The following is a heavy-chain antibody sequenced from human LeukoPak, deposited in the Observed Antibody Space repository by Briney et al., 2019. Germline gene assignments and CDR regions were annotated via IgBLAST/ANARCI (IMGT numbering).Heavy chain of an antibody. CDR1: GYTFTMYY. J-gene: IGHJ6*02. D-gene: IGHD2-15*01. Sequence: GASVKVSCKASGYTFTMYYIHWVRQAPGQGLEWMGMINPSDGATTYAQRFQGRVTITADKSTSTAYMELSSLRSEDTAVYYCARVQDIVGDWYYYYGMDVWGQGTTVTVSS. CDR2: INPSDGAT. V-gene: IGHV1-46*01. CDR3: ARVQDIVGDWYYYYGMDV.